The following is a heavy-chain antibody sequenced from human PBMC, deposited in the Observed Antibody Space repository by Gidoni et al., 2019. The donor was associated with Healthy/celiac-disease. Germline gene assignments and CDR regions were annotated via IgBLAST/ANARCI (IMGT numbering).Heavy chain of an antibody. Sequence: EVQLVESGGCLVQPGGSLRLSCAASGFTFRSYAMGWVRQAPGKGLEWVSAISGSGGSKYYADSVKGRFTISRDNSKNTLYLQMNSLRAEDTAVYYCAKTGGSGYPGYYYGMDVWGQGTTVTVSS. CDR2: ISGSGGSK. D-gene: IGHD3-3*01. CDR3: AKTGGSGYPGYYYGMDV. J-gene: IGHJ6*02. V-gene: IGHV3-23*04. CDR1: GFTFRSYA.